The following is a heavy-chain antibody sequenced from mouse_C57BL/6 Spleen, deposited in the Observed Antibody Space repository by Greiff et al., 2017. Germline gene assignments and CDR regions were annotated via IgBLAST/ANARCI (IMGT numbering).Heavy chain of an antibody. CDR2: ISSGSSTI. V-gene: IGHV5-17*01. Sequence: EVQGVESGGGLVKPGGSLKLSCAASGFTFSDYGMHWVRQAPEKGLEWVAYISSGSSTIYYADTVKGRFTISSDNAKNTLFLQLTSLRSEDAAMYYCARSGGSHFDYWGQGTTLTVSS. D-gene: IGHD6-2*01. CDR1: GFTFSDYG. J-gene: IGHJ2*01. CDR3: ARSGGSHFDY.